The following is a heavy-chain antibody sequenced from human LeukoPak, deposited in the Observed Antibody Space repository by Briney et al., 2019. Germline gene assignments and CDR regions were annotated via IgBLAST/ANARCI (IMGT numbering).Heavy chain of an antibody. CDR1: GFTFSDYY. CDR3: ARVMGNYATDY. D-gene: IGHD1-7*01. Sequence: GGSLRLSCAASGFTFSDYYVSWIRQAPGKGLEWVSYISSGDNTIYYADSVKGRFTMSRDNAKNSLYLQMNSLRAEDTAVYYCARVMGNYATDYWGQGTLVTVSS. V-gene: IGHV3-11*04. CDR2: ISSGDNTI. J-gene: IGHJ4*02.